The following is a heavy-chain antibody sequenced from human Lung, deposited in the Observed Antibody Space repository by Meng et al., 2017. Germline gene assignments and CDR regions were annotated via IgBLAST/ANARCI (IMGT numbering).Heavy chain of an antibody. V-gene: IGHV4-34*01. Sequence: QWQLQEWGPGLSKPSQTLSRTCVVSGGSFSDYYWSWIRQPPGKGLEWIGEINHSGSTNYNPSLESRATISVDTSQNNLSLKLSSVTAADSAVYYCARGPTTMAHDFDYWGQGTLVTVSS. CDR3: ARGPTTMAHDFDY. D-gene: IGHD4-11*01. CDR1: GGSFSDYY. J-gene: IGHJ4*02. CDR2: INHSGST.